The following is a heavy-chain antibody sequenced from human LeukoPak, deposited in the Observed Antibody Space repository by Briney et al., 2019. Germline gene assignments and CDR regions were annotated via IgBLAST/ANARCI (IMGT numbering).Heavy chain of an antibody. V-gene: IGHV4-59*08. CDR2: IYYSGST. Sequence: PSETLSLTCTVSGGSISGYYWTWVRQPPGKGLEWIGYIYYSGSTNYNPSLESRVTISVDTSKNQFSLKLSSVTAADTAVYYCAKLNTVMVSFDYWGQGILVTVSS. CDR3: AKLNTVMVSFDY. D-gene: IGHD5-18*01. CDR1: GGSISGYY. J-gene: IGHJ4*02.